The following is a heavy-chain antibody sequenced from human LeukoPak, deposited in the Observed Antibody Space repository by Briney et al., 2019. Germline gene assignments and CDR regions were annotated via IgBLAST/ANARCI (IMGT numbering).Heavy chain of an antibody. J-gene: IGHJ4*02. V-gene: IGHV3-23*01. CDR2: ISGSGGST. CDR3: AKTLEYQPLPSAFDY. D-gene: IGHD2-2*01. Sequence: PGGSLRLSCAASGFTVSRNYMSWVRQAPGKGLEWVSAISGSGGSTYYADSVKGRFTISRDNSKNTLYLQMNSLRAEDTAVYYCAKTLEYQPLPSAFDYWGQGTLVTVSS. CDR1: GFTVSRNY.